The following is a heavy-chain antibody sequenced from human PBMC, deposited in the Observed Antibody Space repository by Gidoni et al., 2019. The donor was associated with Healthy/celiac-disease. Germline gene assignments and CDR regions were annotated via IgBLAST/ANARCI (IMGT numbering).Heavy chain of an antibody. Sequence: VEPGRSLRLSCAASGFTFSSYGMHWVRQAPGKGLEWVAVISYDGSNKYYADSVKGRFTISRDNSKNTLYLQMNSLRAEDTAVYYCAKIPEQDTLGWELPNDAFDIWGQGTMVTVSS. CDR3: AKIPEQDTLGWELPNDAFDI. V-gene: IGHV3-30*18. D-gene: IGHD1-26*01. CDR2: ISYDGSNK. CDR1: GFTFSSYG. J-gene: IGHJ3*02.